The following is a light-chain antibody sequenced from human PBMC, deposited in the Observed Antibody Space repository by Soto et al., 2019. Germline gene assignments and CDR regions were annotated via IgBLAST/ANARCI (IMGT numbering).Light chain of an antibody. J-gene: IGKJ4*01. CDR2: HAI. CDR1: ESVSNN. Sequence: EIVMTQSPATLSVSPGERVTLSCRASESVSNNVAWYQQKPGQAPRLLIYHAITRATGIPARFSGSGSGTELTLTISSLQSEDFAIYYCQQYNNCPLTFGGGTKVE. V-gene: IGKV3-15*01. CDR3: QQYNNCPLT.